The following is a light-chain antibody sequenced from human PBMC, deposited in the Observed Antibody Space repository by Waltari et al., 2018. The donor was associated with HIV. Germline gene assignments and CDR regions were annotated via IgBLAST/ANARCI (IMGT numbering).Light chain of an antibody. CDR3: QQYADLPLT. Sequence: DIQMTQSPSFLSASVGDKVTITCQASQAIRHYLNWYQKKAGKAPKLLIYDASKLQTGVPSRFSGSDSGTDLTLTITSLQSEDIGTYCCQQYADLPLTFGGGTQVEIK. V-gene: IGKV1-33*01. CDR2: DAS. CDR1: QAIRHY. J-gene: IGKJ4*01.